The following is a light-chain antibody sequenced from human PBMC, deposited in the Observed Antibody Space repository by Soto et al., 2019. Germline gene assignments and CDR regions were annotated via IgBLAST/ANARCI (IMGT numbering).Light chain of an antibody. CDR3: CSYSGSDTLL. CDR2: DVT. CDR1: SSDVGSYNY. Sequence: QSVLAQPRSVSGSPGESVTISCTVSSSDVGSYNYVSWYQQYPGKAPKVMIYDVTERPSEVPDRFSGSKSGNTASLTISGLQAEDEAEYFCCSYSGSDTLLFGGGTKVTVL. J-gene: IGLJ3*02. V-gene: IGLV2-11*01.